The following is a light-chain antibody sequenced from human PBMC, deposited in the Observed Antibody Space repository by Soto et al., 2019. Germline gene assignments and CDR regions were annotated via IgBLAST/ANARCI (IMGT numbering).Light chain of an antibody. CDR3: QPYNNWPLT. V-gene: IGKV3-15*01. CDR1: QGIGDT. CDR2: DTS. Sequence: EMVLTQSGGTLSVSGGDRVTLSCRASQGIGDTLAWYQHKPGQTPRLLIYDTSTRATDVPTRFSGSRSGAEFTLTINSLQSEDFAVYYCQPYNNWPLTFGGGTKVDIK. J-gene: IGKJ4*01.